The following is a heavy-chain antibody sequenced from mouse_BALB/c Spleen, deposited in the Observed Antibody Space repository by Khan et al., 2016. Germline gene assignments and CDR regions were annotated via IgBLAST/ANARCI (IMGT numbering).Heavy chain of an antibody. V-gene: IGHV3-2*02. CDR3: ANYCGSWYVDV. J-gene: IGHJ1*01. D-gene: IGHD1-2*01. Sequence: EVELVESGPGLVKPSQSLSLTFTVTGYSITSDYAWNWIRQFPGNKLEWMGYISYSGSTSYNPSLKSRISITRDTSKNQFFLQLNSVTTEDTATYYCANYCGSWYVDVWGAGTTVTVSS. CDR2: ISYSGST. CDR1: GYSITSDYA.